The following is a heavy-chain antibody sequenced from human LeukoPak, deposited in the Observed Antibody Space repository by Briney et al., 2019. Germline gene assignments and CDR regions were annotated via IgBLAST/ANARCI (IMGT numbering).Heavy chain of an antibody. CDR1: GGSFSGYY. V-gene: IGHV4-34*01. J-gene: IGHJ4*02. CDR3: ARGGRKKYYDSSGHYAY. D-gene: IGHD3-22*01. Sequence: SETLSLTCAVYGGSFSGYYWSWIRQPPGKGLEWIGEINHSGSTNYNPSLKSRVTISVDTSKNQFPLKLSSVTAADTAVYYCARGGRKKYYDSSGHYAYWGQGTLVTVSS. CDR2: INHSGST.